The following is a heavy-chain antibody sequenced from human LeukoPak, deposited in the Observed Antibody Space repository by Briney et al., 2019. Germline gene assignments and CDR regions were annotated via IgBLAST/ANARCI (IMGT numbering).Heavy chain of an antibody. CDR2: INHSGST. CDR1: GGSFSGYY. J-gene: IGHJ4*02. V-gene: IGHV4-34*01. D-gene: IGHD3-22*01. Sequence: SETLSLTCAVYGGSFSGYYWSWIRQPPGKGLEWIGEINHSGSTNYNPSLKSRVTISVDTSKNQFSPKLSSVTAADTAVYYCARGRRYYDSSGYYYFDYWGQGTLVTVSS. CDR3: ARGRRYYDSSGYYYFDY.